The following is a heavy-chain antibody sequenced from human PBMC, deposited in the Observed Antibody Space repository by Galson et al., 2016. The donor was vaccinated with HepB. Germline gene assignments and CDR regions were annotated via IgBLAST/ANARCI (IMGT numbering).Heavy chain of an antibody. J-gene: IGHJ4*02. CDR2: IKKDGSET. D-gene: IGHD2-21*02. V-gene: IGHV3-7*01. Sequence: SLRLSCAVSGFAFSTFWMTWVRLVPGKGLEYLANIKKDGSETHYADSVRGRFTISRDNARNTRFLQMTNLRVEDTAVYYCAFGAWLDYWGQGTLVTVSS. CDR1: GFAFSTFW. CDR3: AFGAWLDY.